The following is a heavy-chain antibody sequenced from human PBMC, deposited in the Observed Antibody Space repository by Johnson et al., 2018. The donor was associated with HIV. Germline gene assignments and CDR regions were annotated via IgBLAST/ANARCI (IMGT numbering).Heavy chain of an antibody. J-gene: IGHJ3*02. CDR2: INWNGGST. CDR3: ARRVRRGYSYGWDAFDI. V-gene: IGHV3-20*04. Sequence: EVQLVESGGGVVRPGGSLRLSCAASGFTFDDYGMSWVRQAPGKGLEWVSGINWNGGSTGYADSVKGRFTISRDNAKNSLYLQMNSLRAEDTALYYCARRVRRGYSYGWDAFDIWGQGTMVTVSS. CDR1: GFTFDDYG. D-gene: IGHD5-18*01.